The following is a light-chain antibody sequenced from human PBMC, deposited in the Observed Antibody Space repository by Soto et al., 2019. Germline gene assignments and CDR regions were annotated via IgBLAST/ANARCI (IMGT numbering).Light chain of an antibody. Sequence: QSALTQPASVSGSPGQSITISCTGTSSDIGRYNLVSWYQQHPGKAPKLIIYEDIERPSGVSDRFSGSKSGNTASLTISGLQTEDEADHYGCSYAGGASVVFGGGTKLTVL. CDR3: CSYAGGASVV. J-gene: IGLJ2*01. V-gene: IGLV2-23*01. CDR2: EDI. CDR1: SSDIGRYNL.